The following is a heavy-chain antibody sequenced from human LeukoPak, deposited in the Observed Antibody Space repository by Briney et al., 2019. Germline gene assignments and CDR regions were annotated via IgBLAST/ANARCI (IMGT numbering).Heavy chain of an antibody. V-gene: IGHV3-23*01. D-gene: IGHD3-10*01. CDR3: AKDGLLWFGVLAGIPY. J-gene: IGHJ4*02. CDR1: GFTFSSYA. CDR2: ISGSGGST. Sequence: GGSLRLSCAASGFTFSSYAMSWGRQAPGKGLEWVSAISGSGGSTYYADSVKGRFTISRDNSKNTLYLQMNSLRAEDTAVYYCAKDGLLWFGVLAGIPYWGQGTLVTVSS.